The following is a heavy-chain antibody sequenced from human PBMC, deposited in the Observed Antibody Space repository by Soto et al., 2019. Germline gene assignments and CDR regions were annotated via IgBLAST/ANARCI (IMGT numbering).Heavy chain of an antibody. D-gene: IGHD6-6*01. CDR3: ASVSSPFRY. V-gene: IGHV3-53*02. Sequence: EVQLVETGGGLIQPGGSLRLSCAVSGFTVRSNYMSWVRQAPGKGLEWVSIIYSSGNTYYADSVKGRFTMSRDTSNNTLFLQMSSLRAEDTAVYYCASVSSPFRYWGQGTLVTVSS. J-gene: IGHJ4*02. CDR1: GFTVRSNY. CDR2: IYSSGNT.